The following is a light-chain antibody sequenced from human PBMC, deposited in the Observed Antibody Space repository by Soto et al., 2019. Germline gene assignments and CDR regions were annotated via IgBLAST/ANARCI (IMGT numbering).Light chain of an antibody. CDR2: EVS. CDR1: SSDVGGYNY. V-gene: IGLV2-8*01. CDR3: SSYAGSNKGV. Sequence: QSALTQPPSASGSPGQSVTISCTGTSSDVGGYNYVSWYQQHPGKAPKLMIYEVSKRPSGVPDRFSGSKSGNTASLTVSGLQADDEAYYYCSSYAGSNKGVFGGGTKLTVL. J-gene: IGLJ2*01.